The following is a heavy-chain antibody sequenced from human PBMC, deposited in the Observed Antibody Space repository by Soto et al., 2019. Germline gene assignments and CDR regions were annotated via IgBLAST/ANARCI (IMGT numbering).Heavy chain of an antibody. Sequence: QVQLQQWGAGLLKPSETLSLTCAVYGGSFSGYYWSWIRQPPGKGLEWIGESNHSGSTNYNPSLKSRVTISVDTSKNQFSLKLSSVTAADTAVYYCARGLSFWWGKGWFDPWGQGTLVTVSS. J-gene: IGHJ5*02. CDR2: SNHSGST. CDR1: GGSFSGYY. V-gene: IGHV4-34*01. CDR3: ARGLSFWWGKGWFDP. D-gene: IGHD2-8*02.